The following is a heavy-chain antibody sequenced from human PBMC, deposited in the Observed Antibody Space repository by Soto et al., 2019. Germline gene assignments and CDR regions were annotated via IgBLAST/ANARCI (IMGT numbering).Heavy chain of an antibody. D-gene: IGHD3-22*01. CDR3: ARDRGPSSGYYPYWFDP. Sequence: QVQLVQSGAEVKKPGSSVKVSCKASGGTFSSYAISWVRQAPGQGLEWMGEIIPIFGTANYAQKFQGRVTIGAXXSXSIXYMERSSLKYEDTAVYYCARDRGPSSGYYPYWFDPWGQGTLVTVSS. CDR2: IIPIFGTA. V-gene: IGHV1-69*12. CDR1: GGTFSSYA. J-gene: IGHJ5*02.